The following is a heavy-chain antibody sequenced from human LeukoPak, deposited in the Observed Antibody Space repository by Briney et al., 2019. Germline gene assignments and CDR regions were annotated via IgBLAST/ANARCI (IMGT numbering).Heavy chain of an antibody. Sequence: SETLSLTCAVYGGSFSGYYWSWIRQPPGKGLEWIGEINHSGSTNYNPSLKSRVTISVDMSKNQFSLKLSSVTAADTAVYYCARALRRIYCSSTSCYVNYFDYWGQGTLVTVSS. CDR3: ARALRRIYCSSTSCYVNYFDY. J-gene: IGHJ4*02. D-gene: IGHD2-2*01. CDR1: GGSFSGYY. V-gene: IGHV4-34*01. CDR2: INHSGST.